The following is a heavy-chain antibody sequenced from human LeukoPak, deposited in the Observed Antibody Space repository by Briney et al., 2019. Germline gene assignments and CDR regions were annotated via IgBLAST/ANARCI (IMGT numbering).Heavy chain of an antibody. CDR3: AKERSVMDAFDI. V-gene: IGHV4-31*03. D-gene: IGHD2-8*01. J-gene: IGHJ3*02. CDR1: GGSISSGGYY. CDR2: IYYSGST. Sequence: PSQTLSLTCTVSGGSISSGGYYWSWIRQHPGKGLEWIGYIYYSGSTYYNPSLKSRVTISVDTSKNQFSLKLSSVTAADTAVYYCAKERSVMDAFDIWGQGRMVTVSS.